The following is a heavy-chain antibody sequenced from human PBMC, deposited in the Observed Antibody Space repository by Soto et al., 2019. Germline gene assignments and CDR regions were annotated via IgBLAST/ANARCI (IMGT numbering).Heavy chain of an antibody. V-gene: IGHV1-58*02. CDR3: ARARIVVVVAAIHNWFDP. CDR1: GFTFTSSA. D-gene: IGHD2-15*01. CDR2: IVVGSGNT. J-gene: IGHJ5*02. Sequence: VKVSCKASGFTFTSSAMQWVRQARGQRLEWIGWIVVGSGNTNYAQKFQERVTITRDMSTSTAYMELSSLRSEDTAVYYRARARIVVVVAAIHNWFDPWGQGTLVTVSS.